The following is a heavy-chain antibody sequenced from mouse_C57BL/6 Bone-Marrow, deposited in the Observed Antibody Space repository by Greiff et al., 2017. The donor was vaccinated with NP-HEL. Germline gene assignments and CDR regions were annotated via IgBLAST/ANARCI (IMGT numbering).Heavy chain of an antibody. CDR2: IFPGSGST. CDR3: ARERNWGEDYAMDD. CDR1: GYTFTGYW. J-gene: IGHJ4*01. V-gene: IGHV1-9*01. Sequence: VQLQQSGAELMKPGASVKLSCKATGYTFTGYWIEWVKQRPGHGLEWIGEIFPGSGSTYYNEKFKGKATFTADTSSNTAYMQLSSLTTEDSAIDYCARERNWGEDYAMDDWGKGTTVTVSS.